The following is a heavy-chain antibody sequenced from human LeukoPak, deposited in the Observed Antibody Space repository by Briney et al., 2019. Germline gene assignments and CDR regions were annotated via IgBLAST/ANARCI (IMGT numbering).Heavy chain of an antibody. CDR1: GFTFSTYG. V-gene: IGHV3-23*01. CDR2: ISGSAATT. D-gene: IGHD3-10*01. Sequence: GGSLRLSCAASGFTFSTYGMTWVRQAPGKGLEWVSAISGSAATTFYADSVKGRFTISRDNSKNTLYLQMNSLRAEDTAVYYCAKRGPGSPQSGKYYFDYWGQGALVTVSS. CDR3: AKRGPGSPQSGKYYFDY. J-gene: IGHJ4*02.